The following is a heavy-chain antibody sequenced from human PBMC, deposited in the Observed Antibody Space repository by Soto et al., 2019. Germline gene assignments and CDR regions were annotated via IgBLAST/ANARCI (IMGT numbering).Heavy chain of an antibody. CDR3: AGALENPYFYYGLNV. V-gene: IGHV3-30*04. D-gene: IGHD1-1*01. J-gene: IGHJ6*02. Sequence: GGSLRLSCAASGFTFSDYPIHWVRLAPGKGLEWVAATTYDGGIKHYVDSVKGRFTISRDNSKNTLYLQMNSLRVEDTATYYCAGALENPYFYYGLNVWGQGTTVTVSS. CDR1: GFTFSDYP. CDR2: TTYDGGIK.